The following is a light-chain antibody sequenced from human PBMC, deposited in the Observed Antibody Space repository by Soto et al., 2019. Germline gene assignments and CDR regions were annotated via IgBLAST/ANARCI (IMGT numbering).Light chain of an antibody. CDR2: GNN. Sequence: QPVLTQPPSVSGAPGQRVTISCTGSSSNIGAGYEVHWYQQLPGTAPKLLIYGNNNRPSGVPDRFSGSKSGTSASLAITGLQAEDEADYYCQSYDSSLSGYVVFGGGTKLTVL. V-gene: IGLV1-40*01. CDR1: SSNIGAGYE. CDR3: QSYDSSLSGYVV. J-gene: IGLJ2*01.